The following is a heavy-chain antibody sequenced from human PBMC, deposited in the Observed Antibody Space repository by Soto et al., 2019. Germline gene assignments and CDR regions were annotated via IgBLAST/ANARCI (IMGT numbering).Heavy chain of an antibody. CDR2: ISSSSSYI. J-gene: IGHJ4*02. Sequence: LRLSCAASGFTFSSYSMNWVRQAPGKGLEWVSSISSSSSYIYYADSVKGRFTISRDNAKNSLYLQMNSLRAEDTAVYYCARAVGYCSGGSCLPFDYWGQGSLVTVSS. D-gene: IGHD2-15*01. CDR3: ARAVGYCSGGSCLPFDY. V-gene: IGHV3-21*01. CDR1: GFTFSSYS.